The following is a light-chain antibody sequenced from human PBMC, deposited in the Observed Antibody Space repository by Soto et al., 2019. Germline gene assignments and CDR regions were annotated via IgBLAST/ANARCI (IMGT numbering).Light chain of an antibody. CDR3: SSYRDRKNLG. J-gene: IGLJ1*01. CDR1: SSDICGYNS. CDR2: DVT. Sequence: QSALTHSPSASGSPGQSVTISFTGTSSDICGYNSVSWYQQHPGKAPKVMIYDVTKRPSGVPDRFSGSKSGNTASLTVSALQAEDEADYYCSSYRDRKNLGFGTGTKVTVL. V-gene: IGLV2-8*01.